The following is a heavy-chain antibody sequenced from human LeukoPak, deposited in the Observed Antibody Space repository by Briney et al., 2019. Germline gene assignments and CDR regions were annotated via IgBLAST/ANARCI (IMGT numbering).Heavy chain of an antibody. Sequence: GGSLRLSCAASGFTFSSYEMNWVRQGPGKGLEWVSYISSSGSTKYYADSVKGRFTISRDNAKKSLYLQMKSLRAEDTAVYYCARGWGEGGQGTLVTVSS. V-gene: IGHV3-48*03. J-gene: IGHJ4*02. CDR1: GFTFSSYE. CDR2: ISSSGSTK. CDR3: ARGWGE. D-gene: IGHD3-10*01.